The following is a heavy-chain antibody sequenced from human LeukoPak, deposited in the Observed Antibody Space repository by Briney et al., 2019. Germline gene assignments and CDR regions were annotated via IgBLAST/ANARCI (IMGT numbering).Heavy chain of an antibody. CDR2: INYNGAIT. CDR3: ARDRLGPSFSVSHFDL. CDR1: GFTFVDYG. D-gene: IGHD3-3*02. J-gene: IGHJ4*02. V-gene: IGHV3-20*04. Sequence: GSLRLSCATFGFTFVDYGLSWVRRAPGKGLEWLCAINYNGAITDYADSVKGRFTISRDNAKNSLYLRMDSLRAEDTALYYCARDRLGPSFSVSHFDLWGQGTLVTVSS.